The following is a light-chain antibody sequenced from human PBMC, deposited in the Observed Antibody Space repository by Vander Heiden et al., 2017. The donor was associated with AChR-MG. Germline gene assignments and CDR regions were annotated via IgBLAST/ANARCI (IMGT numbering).Light chain of an antibody. CDR1: QRISSY. V-gene: IGKV1-39*01. Sequence: DIQITQSPSSLSASVGDRVTITCRASQRISSYLHWYQQKPGKAPKLLIYAASSLQSGVPSRFSGSGSGTDFTLTISSRQPEDFATYYCQQSDSTPYTFGQGTKLEIK. J-gene: IGKJ2*01. CDR2: AAS. CDR3: QQSDSTPYT.